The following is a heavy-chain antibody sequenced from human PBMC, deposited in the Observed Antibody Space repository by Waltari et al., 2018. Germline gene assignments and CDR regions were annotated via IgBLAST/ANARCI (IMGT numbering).Heavy chain of an antibody. CDR3: ARRFYDY. CDR1: GGSCSGYS. CDR2: INHSGST. Sequence: QVQLQQWGAGLLKPSETLSLTCAVYGGSCSGYSWSWIHHTPGKGLEWIGEINHSGSTNNNPSLKSRVTISVDTSKNQFSLKLSSVTAADTAVYYCARRFYDYWGQGTLVTVSS. V-gene: IGHV4-34*01. D-gene: IGHD3-3*01. J-gene: IGHJ4*02.